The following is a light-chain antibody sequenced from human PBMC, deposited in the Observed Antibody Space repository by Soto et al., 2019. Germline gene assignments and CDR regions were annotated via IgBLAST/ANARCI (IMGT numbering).Light chain of an antibody. CDR3: QQYHNWPPYT. Sequence: EIVMTQSPATLSLSPGERATLSCRASQSFSSYLAWYQQKPGQAPRLLMYGASTRATGIPARFSGSGSATDFPLTISSLQSEDFAVYYWQQYHNWPPYTFGQGTKLEIK. CDR1: QSFSSY. V-gene: IGKV3-15*01. J-gene: IGKJ2*01. CDR2: GAS.